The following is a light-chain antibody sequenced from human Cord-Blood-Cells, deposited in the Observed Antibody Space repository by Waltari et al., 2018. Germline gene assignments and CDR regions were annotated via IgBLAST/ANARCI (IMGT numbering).Light chain of an antibody. CDR1: QSVSSSY. CDR2: GAS. CDR3: QQYGSSPMYT. V-gene: IGKV3-20*01. Sequence: EIVLTQSPGTLSLSPVERATLSCRASQSVSSSYLAWYQQKPGQAPRLLIYGASSRATGIPARFSCSGSGTDFTLTISRLEPEDFAVYYCQQYGSSPMYTFGQGTKLEIK. J-gene: IGKJ2*01.